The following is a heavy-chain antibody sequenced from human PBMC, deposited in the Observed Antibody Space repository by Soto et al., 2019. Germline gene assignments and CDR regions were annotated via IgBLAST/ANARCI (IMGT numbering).Heavy chain of an antibody. CDR3: APSGYSYDQYYFDY. D-gene: IGHD5-18*01. J-gene: IGHJ4*02. CDR1: GGTFSSYA. Sequence: QVQLVQSGAEVKKPGSSVKVSCKASGGTFSSYAISWVRQAPGQGLEWVGGIIPIFGTANYAQKCQGRVAITADESTSTAYMELSSLRSEDTAVYYCAPSGYSYDQYYFDYWGQGTLVTVSS. CDR2: IIPIFGTA. V-gene: IGHV1-69*12.